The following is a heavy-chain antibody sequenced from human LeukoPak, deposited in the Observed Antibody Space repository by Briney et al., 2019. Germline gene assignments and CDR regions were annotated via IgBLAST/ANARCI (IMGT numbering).Heavy chain of an antibody. V-gene: IGHV1-69*01. CDR2: IIPIFGTA. J-gene: IGHJ4*02. CDR1: GGTFSSYA. D-gene: IGHD2-15*01. Sequence: GSSVKVSCKASGGTFSSYAISWVRQAPGQGLEWMGGIIPIFGTANYAQEFQGRATITADESTSTAYMELSSLRSEDTAVYYCASLLSSRPDYWGQGTLVTVSS. CDR3: ASLLSSRPDY.